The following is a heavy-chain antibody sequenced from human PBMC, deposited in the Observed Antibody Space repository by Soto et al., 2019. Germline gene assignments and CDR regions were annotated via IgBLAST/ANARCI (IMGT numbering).Heavy chain of an antibody. Sequence: GGSLRLSCAASGFTFSSYGMHWVRQAPGKGLEWVAVIWYDGSNKYYADSVKGRFTISRDNSKNTLYLQMNSLRAEGTAVYYCARSHYDFWSGYYRDYYGMDVWGQGTTVTVSS. CDR2: IWYDGSNK. V-gene: IGHV3-33*01. D-gene: IGHD3-3*01. J-gene: IGHJ6*02. CDR1: GFTFSSYG. CDR3: ARSHYDFWSGYYRDYYGMDV.